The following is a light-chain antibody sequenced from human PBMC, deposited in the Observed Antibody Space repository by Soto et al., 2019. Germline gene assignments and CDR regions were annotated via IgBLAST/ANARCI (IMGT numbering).Light chain of an antibody. V-gene: IGKV1-5*03. J-gene: IGKJ1*01. CDR3: QQYNNWPPLRT. Sequence: DIQMTQSPSTLSGSLGDRVTITCRASQTISSWLAWYQQKPGKAPKLLIYKASTLKSGVPSRFSGSRSGKEFTLTISSLQSEDFAVYYCQQYNNWPPLRTFGQGTKVAI. CDR1: QTISSW. CDR2: KAS.